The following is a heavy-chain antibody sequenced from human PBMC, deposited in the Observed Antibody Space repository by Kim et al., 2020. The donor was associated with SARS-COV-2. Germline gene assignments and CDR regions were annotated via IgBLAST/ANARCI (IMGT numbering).Heavy chain of an antibody. Sequence: SETLSLTCTVSGGSISSSSYYWGWIRQPPGKGLEWIGSIYYSGSTYYNPSLKSRVTISVDTSKNQFSLKLSSVTAADTAVYYCARVLDDILTDYGMDVWGQGTTVTVSS. CDR3: ARVLDDILTDYGMDV. CDR2: IYYSGST. V-gene: IGHV4-39*07. CDR1: GGSISSSSYY. D-gene: IGHD3-9*01. J-gene: IGHJ6*02.